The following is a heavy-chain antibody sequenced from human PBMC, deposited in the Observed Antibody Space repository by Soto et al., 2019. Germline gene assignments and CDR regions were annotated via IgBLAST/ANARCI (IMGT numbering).Heavy chain of an antibody. CDR1: GFTFNKAW. V-gene: IGHV3-15*04. Sequence: EVQLVESGGGLVKPGGSLRLSCAASGFTFNKAWMNWVRQAPGKGLEWVGHIENIPDGGTTDYAASVKGRFTISRDDSKNTLYLQMDSLKTEDTAVYYCAIGLVGYCSSASCYDFDYWGQGTLVTVSS. CDR3: AIGLVGYCSSASCYDFDY. D-gene: IGHD2-2*01. CDR2: IENIPDGGTT. J-gene: IGHJ4*02.